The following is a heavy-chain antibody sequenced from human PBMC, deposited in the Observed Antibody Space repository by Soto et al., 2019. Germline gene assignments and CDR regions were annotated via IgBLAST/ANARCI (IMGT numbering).Heavy chain of an antibody. J-gene: IGHJ6*02. Sequence: QVQLVESGGGVVQPGRSLRLSCAASGFTFSSYGMHWVRQAPGMGLEWVAVISYDGSNKYYADSVKGRFTISRDNSKNTLYLQMNSLRAEDTAVYYCAKDWGRAYSSLGRGGMDVWGQGTTVTVSS. CDR3: AKDWGRAYSSLGRGGMDV. D-gene: IGHD5-18*01. CDR2: ISYDGSNK. V-gene: IGHV3-30*18. CDR1: GFTFSSYG.